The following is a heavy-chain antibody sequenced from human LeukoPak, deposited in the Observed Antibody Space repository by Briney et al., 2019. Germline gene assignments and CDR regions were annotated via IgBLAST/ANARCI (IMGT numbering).Heavy chain of an antibody. V-gene: IGHV1-2*06. CDR1: GYTFTGYY. J-gene: IGHJ4*02. Sequence: GASVKVSCKASGYTFTGYYMHWVRQAPGQGLEWMGRINPNSGGTNYAQKFQGRVTMTRDTSISTAYMELSRLRSDDTAAYYCARDHPVGATRIEIDYWGQGTLVTVSS. CDR3: ARDHPVGATRIEIDY. D-gene: IGHD1-26*01. CDR2: INPNSGGT.